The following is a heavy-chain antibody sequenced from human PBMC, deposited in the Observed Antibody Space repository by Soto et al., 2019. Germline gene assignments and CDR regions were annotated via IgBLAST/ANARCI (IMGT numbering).Heavy chain of an antibody. V-gene: IGHV1-18*01. J-gene: IGHJ4*02. CDR3: ARDGFWNYDFWSGYLPRFDY. CDR1: GYTFTSYG. Sequence: ASVKVCCKASGYTFTSYGISWVRQAPGQGLEWMGWISAYNGNTNYAQKLQGRVTMTTDTSTSTAYMELRSLRSDDTAVYYCARDGFWNYDFWSGYLPRFDYWGQGTLVTVSS. CDR2: ISAYNGNT. D-gene: IGHD3-3*01.